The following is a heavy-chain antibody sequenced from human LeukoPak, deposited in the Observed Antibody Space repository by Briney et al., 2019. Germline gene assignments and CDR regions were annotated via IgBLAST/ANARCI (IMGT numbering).Heavy chain of an antibody. D-gene: IGHD3-22*01. Sequence: SLRLSCAASGFTFDDYAMHCVRQAPGKGLEWVSGISWNSGTIGYADSVKGRFTISRDNAKNSLYLQMDRLRSENTAVYYCASGDSSGEYDLPFGYWGQGTLVTVSS. J-gene: IGHJ4*02. V-gene: IGHV3-9*01. CDR1: GFTFDDYA. CDR2: ISWNSGTI. CDR3: ASGDSSGEYDLPFGY.